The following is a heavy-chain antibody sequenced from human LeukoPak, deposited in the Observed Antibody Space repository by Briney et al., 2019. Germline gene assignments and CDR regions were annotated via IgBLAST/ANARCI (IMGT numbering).Heavy chain of an antibody. CDR1: GFTFSSHS. V-gene: IGHV3-21*04. CDR3: ANDGAYDSSGYFMSFNY. D-gene: IGHD3-22*01. CDR2: IISSSTYI. Sequence: GGSLRLSCAASGFTFSSHSMNWVRQAPGKGLEWVSSIISSSTYIYYADSVKGRFTISRDNAKNSLYLQMNSLRAEDTAVYYCANDGAYDSSGYFMSFNYWGQGTLVTVSS. J-gene: IGHJ4*02.